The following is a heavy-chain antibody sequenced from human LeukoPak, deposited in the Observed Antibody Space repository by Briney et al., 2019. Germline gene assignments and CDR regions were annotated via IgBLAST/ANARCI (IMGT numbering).Heavy chain of an antibody. J-gene: IGHJ4*02. Sequence: GSLRLSCAASGFTFSTYSMNWVRQPPGKGLEWIGSIYYSGSTYYNPSLKSRVTISVDTSKNQFSLKLSSVTAADTAVYYCARYYDILTGYYNLAFDYWGQGTLVTVSS. CDR3: ARYYDILTGYYNLAFDY. CDR1: GFTFSTYSMN. CDR2: IYYSGST. V-gene: IGHV4-59*05. D-gene: IGHD3-9*01.